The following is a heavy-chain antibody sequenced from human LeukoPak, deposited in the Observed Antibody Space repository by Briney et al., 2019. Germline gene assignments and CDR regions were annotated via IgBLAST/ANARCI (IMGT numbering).Heavy chain of an antibody. CDR1: GFTSSSYC. J-gene: IGHJ3*02. CDR3: ARGGSPPEVLGDTFDI. CDR2: INSDGSST. D-gene: IGHD1-26*01. V-gene: IGHV3-74*01. Sequence: GGSLRLSYSASGFTSSSYCMQWVRQAPGKGLVWVSHINSDGSSTRYADSVKGRFTISRDNAKNTMYLQVSSLRAEDTALYYCARGGSPPEVLGDTFDIWSHGTMVTVSS.